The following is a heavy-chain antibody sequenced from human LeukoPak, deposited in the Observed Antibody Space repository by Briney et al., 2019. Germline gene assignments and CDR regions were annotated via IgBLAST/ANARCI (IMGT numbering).Heavy chain of an antibody. CDR2: ISWNSGSI. V-gene: IGHV3-9*01. CDR3: AKDIGLTGESGYFDY. J-gene: IGHJ4*02. D-gene: IGHD7-27*01. Sequence: GGSLRLSCAASGFTFDDYAMHWVRQAPGKGLEWVSGISWNSGSIGYADSVKGRFTISRDNAKNSLYLQMNSLRVEDTALYYCAKDIGLTGESGYFDYWGQGTLVTVSS. CDR1: GFTFDDYA.